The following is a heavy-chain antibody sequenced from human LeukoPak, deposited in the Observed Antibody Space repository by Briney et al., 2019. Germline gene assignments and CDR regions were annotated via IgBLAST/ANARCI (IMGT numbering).Heavy chain of an antibody. CDR3: ARVRAVTMNWFDP. J-gene: IGHJ5*02. CDR1: GYTFTSYG. D-gene: IGHD4-17*01. CDR2: ISAYNGNT. Sequence: ASVKVSCKASGYTFTSYGISWVRQAPGQGLEWMGWISAYNGNTNYAQKLQGRVTMTTDTSTRTAYMGLRSLRSDDTAVYYCARVRAVTMNWFDPWGQGTPVTVSS. V-gene: IGHV1-18*01.